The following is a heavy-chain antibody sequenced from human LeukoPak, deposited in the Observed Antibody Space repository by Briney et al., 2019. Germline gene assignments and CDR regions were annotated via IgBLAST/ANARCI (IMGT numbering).Heavy chain of an antibody. Sequence: GGSLRLSCAASGFTFSSYGMHWVRQAPGKGLEWVAVIWYDGSNKYYADSVKGRFTISRDNSKNTLYLQVNSLRAEDTAVYYCARGTIAVAGTGSFDYWGQGTLVTVSS. J-gene: IGHJ4*02. CDR3: ARGTIAVAGTGSFDY. D-gene: IGHD6-19*01. CDR2: IWYDGSNK. V-gene: IGHV3-33*01. CDR1: GFTFSSYG.